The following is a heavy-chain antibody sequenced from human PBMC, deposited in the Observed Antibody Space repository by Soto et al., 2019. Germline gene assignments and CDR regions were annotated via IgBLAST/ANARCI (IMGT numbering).Heavy chain of an antibody. CDR1: GYTFTDYY. CDR3: TRDYYDGSASFGFDL. CDR2: INPHSSGA. V-gene: IGHV1-2*04. Sequence: QVHLVQSGAEVKKPGASVKVSCKASGYTFTDYYIHWVRQAPGQGLEWMGWINPHSSGANIAQKFEGWVALTRDLSVRTVYMEMGWLKSNDTAGYYCTRDYYDGSASFGFDLWGQGTLVTVSS. J-gene: IGHJ3*01. D-gene: IGHD3-22*01.